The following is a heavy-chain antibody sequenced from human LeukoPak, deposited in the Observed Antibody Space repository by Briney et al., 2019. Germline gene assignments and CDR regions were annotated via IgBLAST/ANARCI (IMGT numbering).Heavy chain of an antibody. V-gene: IGHV3-48*03. J-gene: IGHJ4*02. CDR1: GFTFSSYE. CDR2: ISSSGSTI. CDR3: ARDSAGSGSYVGYFEY. D-gene: IGHD3-10*01. Sequence: PGGSLRLSCAASGFTFSSYEMNWVRQAAGKGLEWVSYISSSGSTIYYADSVKGRFTISRDNAKNSLYLQMNSLRAEDTAVYYCARDSAGSGSYVGYFEYWGQGTLVTVSS.